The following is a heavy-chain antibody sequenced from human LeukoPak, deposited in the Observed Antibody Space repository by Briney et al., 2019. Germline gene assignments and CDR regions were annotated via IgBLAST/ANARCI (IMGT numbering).Heavy chain of an antibody. D-gene: IGHD3-3*01. V-gene: IGHV3-23*01. CDR2: ISGSGGST. CDR1: GFTFSTYA. Sequence: SGGSLRLSCVASGFTFSTYAMSWVRQAPGKGLEWVSAISGSGGSTYYADSVKGRFTISRDNSKNTLYLQMNSLRAEDTAVYYCAKYFDFWSGYYTGEYFDYWGQGTLVTVSS. J-gene: IGHJ4*02. CDR3: AKYFDFWSGYYTGEYFDY.